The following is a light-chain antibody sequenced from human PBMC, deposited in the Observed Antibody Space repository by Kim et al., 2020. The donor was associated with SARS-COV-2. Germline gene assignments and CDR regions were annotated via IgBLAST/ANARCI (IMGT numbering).Light chain of an antibody. Sequence: DIQMTQSPCYLSASVGDRVTITCRTTQSISSHLNWYQQKPGRAPKLLISAASTLQGGVPSRFSGSGSETDFTLTISSLQPEDFATYFCQQSYITPFTCGPGTKVDIK. J-gene: IGKJ3*01. V-gene: IGKV1-39*01. CDR1: QSISSH. CDR3: QQSYITPFT. CDR2: AAS.